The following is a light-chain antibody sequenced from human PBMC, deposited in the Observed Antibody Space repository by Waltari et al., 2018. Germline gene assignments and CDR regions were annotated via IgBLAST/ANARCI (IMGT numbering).Light chain of an antibody. CDR3: QQSYSSPWT. CDR2: ASN. V-gene: IGKV1-39*01. Sequence: DIQMTQSPSSLSASVGDRITITCRGSQSIDFYLHWYRQRPGKAPELLIYASNILQSGVPSRFRGSGSGTEFTLTISSLQTEDFAIYYCQQSYSSPWTFGPGTKVEIK. CDR1: QSIDFY. J-gene: IGKJ1*01.